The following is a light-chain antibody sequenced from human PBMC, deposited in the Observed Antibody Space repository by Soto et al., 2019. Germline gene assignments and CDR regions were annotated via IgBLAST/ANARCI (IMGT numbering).Light chain of an antibody. CDR1: QSISTY. Sequence: DIQMTQSPSSLSAYVGDRVTITCRASQSISTYLNWYPQKPGKATKLLIFAASSLQSGVPSRFSGSRSGPDFTLTISSLQPEEFATYYCKQSYSSPPTVGQGNKVDIK. J-gene: IGKJ1*01. CDR2: AAS. V-gene: IGKV1-39*01. CDR3: KQSYSSPPT.